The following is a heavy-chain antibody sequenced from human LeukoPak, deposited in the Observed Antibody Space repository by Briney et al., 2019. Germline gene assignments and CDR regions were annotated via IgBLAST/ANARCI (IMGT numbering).Heavy chain of an antibody. Sequence: PGGSLRLSCAASGFTFSTYCMHWVRQPPGKGLVWVSQICTDGPSIRYADSVKGRFTISRDNAKNTLYLQMNSLRAEDTAVYYCAKSIAAAGTIYYGMDVWGQGTTVTVSS. CDR3: AKSIAAAGTIYYGMDV. CDR2: ICTDGPSI. J-gene: IGHJ6*02. CDR1: GFTFSTYC. V-gene: IGHV3-74*01. D-gene: IGHD6-13*01.